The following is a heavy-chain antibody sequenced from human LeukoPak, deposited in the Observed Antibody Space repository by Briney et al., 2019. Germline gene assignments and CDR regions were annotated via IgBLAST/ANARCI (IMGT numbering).Heavy chain of an antibody. D-gene: IGHD3-22*01. J-gene: IGHJ4*02. V-gene: IGHV3-30*03. CDR2: ISYDGSNK. CDR3: ARGIPYYYDSSGYYLDY. Sequence: GGSLRLSCAASGFTFSSYGMHWVRQAPGKGLEWVAVISYDGSNKYYADSVKGRFTISRDNSKNTLYLQMNSLRAEDTAVYYCARGIPYYYDSSGYYLDYWGQGTLVTVSS. CDR1: GFTFSSYG.